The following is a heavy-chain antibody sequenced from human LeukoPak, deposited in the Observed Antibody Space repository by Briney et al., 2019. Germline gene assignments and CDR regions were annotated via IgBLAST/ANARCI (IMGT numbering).Heavy chain of an antibody. CDR1: GFTFSSHE. D-gene: IGHD2-8*01. CDR3: ARGYYSASRIDY. CDR2: INSDGSTT. Sequence: GGSLRLSCTVSGFTFSSHEMNWVRQAPGKGLEWVSRINSDGSTTTYADSVKGRLTISRDNAKNTLYLQMNSLRAEDTAVYYCARGYYSASRIDYWGQGALVTISS. J-gene: IGHJ4*02. V-gene: IGHV3-74*01.